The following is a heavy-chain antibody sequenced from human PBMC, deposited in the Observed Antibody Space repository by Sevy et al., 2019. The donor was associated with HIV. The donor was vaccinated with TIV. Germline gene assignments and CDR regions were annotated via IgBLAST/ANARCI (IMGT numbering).Heavy chain of an antibody. Sequence: GGSLRLSCVVSGYSFSSYAISWVRQAPGKGLEWVSTINGRGGSTYYADSVKGRFTISRDNPKNTLFLQMINLRAEDTAVYYCAKEQLTMVRGVIIRGAFDIWGQGTMVTVSS. J-gene: IGHJ3*02. V-gene: IGHV3-23*01. D-gene: IGHD3-10*01. CDR3: AKEQLTMVRGVIIRGAFDI. CDR2: INGRGGST. CDR1: GYSFSSYA.